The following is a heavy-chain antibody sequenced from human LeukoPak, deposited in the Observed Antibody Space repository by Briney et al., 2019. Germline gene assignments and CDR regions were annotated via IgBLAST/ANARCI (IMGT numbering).Heavy chain of an antibody. CDR1: GGTFSSYA. J-gene: IGHJ4*02. CDR3: ATPQLGSGSYYSPFDY. V-gene: IGHV1-69*13. CDR2: IIPIFGTA. D-gene: IGHD3-10*01. Sequence: ASVKVSCKASGGTFSSYAISWVRQAPGQGLEWMGGIIPIFGTANYAQKFQGRVTITADESTSTAYMELSSLRSEDTAVYYCATPQLGSGSYYSPFDYWGQGTLVTVSS.